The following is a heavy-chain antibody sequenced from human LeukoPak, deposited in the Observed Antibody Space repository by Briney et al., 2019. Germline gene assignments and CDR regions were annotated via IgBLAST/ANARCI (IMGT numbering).Heavy chain of an antibody. J-gene: IGHJ4*02. CDR2: INRDGSQK. CDR1: GFSLSAYW. CDR3: ARESGAAGTSPVVDYFDY. V-gene: IGHV3-7*01. D-gene: IGHD6-13*01. Sequence: GGSLRLSCAASGFSLSAYWMTWVRQAPGKGLEWVANINRDGSQKNHVDSVKGRFTISRDNAENSLFLQMNSLTAEDTAVYYCARESGAAGTSPVVDYFDYWGQGTLVTVSS.